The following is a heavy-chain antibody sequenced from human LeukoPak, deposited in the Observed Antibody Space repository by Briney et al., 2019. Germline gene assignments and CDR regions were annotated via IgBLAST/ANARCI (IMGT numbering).Heavy chain of an antibody. J-gene: IGHJ4*02. CDR3: ARGWWFGELLN. CDR2: ISSSGSTI. Sequence: GGSLRLSCAASGFTFSSYEMNWVRQAPGKGLEWVSYISSSGSTIYYADSVKGRFTISRDNAKNSLYLQMNSLRAEDTALYYCARGWWFGELLNWGQGTLVTVSS. D-gene: IGHD3-10*01. CDR1: GFTFSSYE. V-gene: IGHV3-48*03.